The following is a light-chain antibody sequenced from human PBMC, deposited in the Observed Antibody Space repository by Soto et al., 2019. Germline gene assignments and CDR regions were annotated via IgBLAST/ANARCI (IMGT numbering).Light chain of an antibody. CDR2: NVS. Sequence: QSALTQAASVSGSPGQSITISCTGTSSDVGGSNYVSWYQQFPGKVPKLLISNVSHRPSGVSSRFSGSKSGNTASLTISRLQAEDEADYFCTSSTTDSLYVFGTGTKVTVL. CDR1: SSDVGGSNY. J-gene: IGLJ1*01. CDR3: TSSTTDSLYV. V-gene: IGLV2-14*01.